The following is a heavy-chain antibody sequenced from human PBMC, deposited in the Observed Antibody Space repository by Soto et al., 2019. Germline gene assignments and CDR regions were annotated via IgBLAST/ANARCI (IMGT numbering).Heavy chain of an antibody. V-gene: IGHV1-18*01. CDR3: ASGTAMVGAFDS. Sequence: ASVKVSCKASGCTFTSYGISWVRQAPGQGLEWMGWISAYNGNTNYAQKLQGRVTMTTDTSTSTAYMELRSLRSDDTAVYYCASGTAMVGAFDSWGQGKMVTVS. CDR2: ISAYNGNT. CDR1: GCTFTSYG. D-gene: IGHD5-18*01. J-gene: IGHJ3*02.